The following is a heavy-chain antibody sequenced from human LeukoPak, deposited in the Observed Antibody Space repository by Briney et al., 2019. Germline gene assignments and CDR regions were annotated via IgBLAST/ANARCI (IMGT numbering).Heavy chain of an antibody. CDR1: GGSISSGDYY. CDR3: ARAEIRITIFGVVINWFDP. D-gene: IGHD3-3*01. CDR2: IYYSGST. Sequence: SETLSLTCTVSGGSISSGDYYWSWIRQPPGKGLEWIGDIYYSGSTYYNPSLKSRVTISVDTSKNQFSLKLSSVTAADTAVYYCARAEIRITIFGVVINWFDPWGQGTLVTVSS. J-gene: IGHJ5*02. V-gene: IGHV4-30-4*01.